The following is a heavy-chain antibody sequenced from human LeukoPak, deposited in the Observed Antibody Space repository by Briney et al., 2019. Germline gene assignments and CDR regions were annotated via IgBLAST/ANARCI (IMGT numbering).Heavy chain of an antibody. V-gene: IGHV3-30*04. CDR2: ISYDGTKK. CDR3: ARDGGIYYFDS. D-gene: IGHD3-16*01. Sequence: GGPLRLSCAASGFTFRSFAMHWVRQAPGKGLEWVAIISYDGTKKSYTDFVKGRFTISRDNSKNTLDLQMNSLKTEDTAVYYCARDGGIYYFDSWGQGTLVTVSS. J-gene: IGHJ4*02. CDR1: GFTFRSFA.